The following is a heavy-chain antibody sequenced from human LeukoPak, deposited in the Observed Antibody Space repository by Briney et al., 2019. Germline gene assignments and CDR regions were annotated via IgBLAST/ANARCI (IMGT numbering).Heavy chain of an antibody. CDR1: GGSISGYY. J-gene: IGHJ3*02. CDR3: ARDLIYYDRSGYHNDAFDI. D-gene: IGHD3-22*01. V-gene: IGHV4-59*01. Sequence: SESLSLTCTVSGGSISGYYWSWIRQPPGEGLEWIGYIYYSGSTNYNPSLKSRVTISLDTSKNQFSLKLSSVTAADTAVYYCARDLIYYDRSGYHNDAFDIWGQGTMVTVSS. CDR2: IYYSGST.